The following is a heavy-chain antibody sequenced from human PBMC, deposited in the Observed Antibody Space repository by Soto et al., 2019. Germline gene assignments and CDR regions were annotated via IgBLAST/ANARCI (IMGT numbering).Heavy chain of an antibody. CDR1: GYTFTSYA. V-gene: IGHV1-3*01. Sequence: ASVKVSCKASGYTFTSYAMHWVRQAPGQRLEWMGWINAGNGNTKYSQKFQGRVTMTRDTSTSTVYMELSSLRSEDTAVYYCARELGESSGSYRLDYWGQGTLVTVSS. J-gene: IGHJ4*02. CDR3: ARELGESSGSYRLDY. CDR2: INAGNGNT. D-gene: IGHD1-26*01.